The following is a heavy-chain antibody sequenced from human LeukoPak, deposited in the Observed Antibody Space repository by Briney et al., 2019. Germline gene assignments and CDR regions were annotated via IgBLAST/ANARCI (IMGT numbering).Heavy chain of an antibody. CDR2: ISAYNGNT. Sequence: ASVKVSCKASGYTFTSYGISWVRQAPGQGLEWMGWISAYNGNTNYAQKLQGRVTMTTDTSTSTAYMELRSLRSDDTAVYYCARVDGSGSYYNAFPYWGQGTLVTVSS. D-gene: IGHD3-10*01. CDR3: ARVDGSGSYYNAFPY. J-gene: IGHJ4*02. V-gene: IGHV1-18*01. CDR1: GYTFTSYG.